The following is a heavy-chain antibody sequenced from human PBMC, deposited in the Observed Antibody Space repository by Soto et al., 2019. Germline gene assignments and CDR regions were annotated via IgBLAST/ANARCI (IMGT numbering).Heavy chain of an antibody. D-gene: IGHD7-27*01. J-gene: IGHJ6*02. V-gene: IGHV3-33*01. Sequence: QVQLVESGGGVVQPGRSLRLSCAASGFTFSSYGMHWVRQAPGKGLEWVAVIWYDGSNKYYADSVKGRFTISRDNSKNTLYLQMNSLRAEDTAVYYCARGTPGPYYYYYGMDVWGQGTTVTVSS. CDR2: IWYDGSNK. CDR1: GFTFSSYG. CDR3: ARGTPGPYYYYYGMDV.